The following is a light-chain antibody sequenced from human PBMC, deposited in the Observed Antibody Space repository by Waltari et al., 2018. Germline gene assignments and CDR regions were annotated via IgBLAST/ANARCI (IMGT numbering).Light chain of an antibody. CDR2: GAS. CDR3: QQYNDWPPTWT. J-gene: IGKJ1*01. CDR1: QSIRSD. Sequence: EIVMTQSPATLSVSPGERATLNCRASQSIRSDLAWYQQKRGQTRRLLIYGASTRATGIPARFSGIGSGTDFTLTISSLQSEDFAVYYCQQYNDWPPTWTFGQGTKVEI. V-gene: IGKV3-15*01.